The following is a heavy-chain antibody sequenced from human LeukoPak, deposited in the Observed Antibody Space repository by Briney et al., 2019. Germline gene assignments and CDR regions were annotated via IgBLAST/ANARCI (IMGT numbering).Heavy chain of an antibody. J-gene: IGHJ4*02. CDR1: GGTFSSYA. CDR3: ARAPSSSWLYFDY. V-gene: IGHV1-69*04. CDR2: IIPILGIA. Sequence: ASVKVSCKASGGTFSSYAISWVRQAPGQGLEWMGRIIPILGIANYAQKFQGRVTITADKSTSTACVELSSLRSEDTAVYYCARAPSSSWLYFDYWGQGTLVTVSS. D-gene: IGHD6-13*01.